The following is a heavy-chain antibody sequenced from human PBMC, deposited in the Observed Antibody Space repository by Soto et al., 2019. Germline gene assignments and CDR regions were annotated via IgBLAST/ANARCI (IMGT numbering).Heavy chain of an antibody. CDR2: IIPMFGST. CDR1: GGTFSHST. Sequence: GGSVKVSCKASGGTFSHSTVAWVRQAPGHRPEWMGMIIPMFGSTNSAQKFRDRVTFSADTYTNTAYMELSGLRSKDTAVYYCATPSGLLGQYSALPDNWGQGTLVTVSS. D-gene: IGHD5-12*01. J-gene: IGHJ4*02. CDR3: ATPSGLLGQYSALPDN. V-gene: IGHV1-69*08.